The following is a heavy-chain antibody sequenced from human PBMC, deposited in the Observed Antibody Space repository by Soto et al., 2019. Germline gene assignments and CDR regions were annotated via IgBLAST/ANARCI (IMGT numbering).Heavy chain of an antibody. CDR2: INHSGSA. CDR3: ARVSDY. V-gene: IGHV4-34*01. Sequence: QVRLQQWGAGRLKPSETLSLTCAVYGGSFIDYSWGWIRQSPGTGLEWIGEINHSGSANYNPSLKSRVTISVDTSKNQFSLKLYSMTAADAAVYYCARVSDYWSQGTLVTVSS. J-gene: IGHJ4*02. CDR1: GGSFIDYS.